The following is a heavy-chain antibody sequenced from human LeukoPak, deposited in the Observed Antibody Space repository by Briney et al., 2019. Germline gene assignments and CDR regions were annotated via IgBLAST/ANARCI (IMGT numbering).Heavy chain of an antibody. CDR3: ARVLPYYYDSSGYSGSFDY. CDR2: IKQDGSEK. V-gene: IGHV3-7*01. CDR1: GFTFSSYW. J-gene: IGHJ4*02. D-gene: IGHD3-22*01. Sequence: GGSLRLACAAAGFTFSSYWMSWVRQAPGKGLEWVANIKQDGSEKYYVDSVKGRFTISRDNAKNSLYLQMNSLRAEDTAVYSCARVLPYYYDSSGYSGSFDYWGQGTLVTVPS.